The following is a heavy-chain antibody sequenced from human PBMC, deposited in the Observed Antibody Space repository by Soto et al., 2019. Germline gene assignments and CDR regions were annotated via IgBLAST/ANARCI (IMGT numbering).Heavy chain of an antibody. V-gene: IGHV3-33*01. J-gene: IGHJ6*02. CDR3: AREEKIQLWFRDYYYGMDV. CDR1: GFTFSSYG. D-gene: IGHD5-18*01. CDR2: IWYDGSNK. Sequence: GGSLRLSCAASGFTFSSYGMHWVRQAPGKGLEWVAVIWYDGSNKYYADSVKGRFTISRDNSKNTLYLQMNSLRAEDTAVYYCAREEKIQLWFRDYYYGMDVWGQGTTVTVSS.